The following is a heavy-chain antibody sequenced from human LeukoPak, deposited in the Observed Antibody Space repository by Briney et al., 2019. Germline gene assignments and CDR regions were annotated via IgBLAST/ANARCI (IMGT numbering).Heavy chain of an antibody. D-gene: IGHD4-23*01. Sequence: PSETLSLTCTVSGGSISSSSYYWGWIRQPPETGLEWIGSIYYSGSTYYNPSLKSRVTISVDTSKNQFSLKLTSVTAADTAVYYCARQGAVLTSVHWFDPWGQGTLVTVSS. CDR3: ARQGAVLTSVHWFDP. CDR2: IYYSGST. J-gene: IGHJ5*02. CDR1: GGSISSSSYY. V-gene: IGHV4-39*07.